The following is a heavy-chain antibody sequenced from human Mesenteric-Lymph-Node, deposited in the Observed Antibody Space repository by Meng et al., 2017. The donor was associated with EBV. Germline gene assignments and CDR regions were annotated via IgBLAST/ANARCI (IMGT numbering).Heavy chain of an antibody. V-gene: IGHV4-34*01. J-gene: IGHJ4*02. CDR2: INHSGST. D-gene: IGHD3-22*01. Sequence: QVQLQQWGAGLLKPSXXXXLTXAVYGGSFSGYYWSWIRQPPGKGLEWIGEINHSGSTNYNPSLKSRVTISVDTSKNQFSLKLSSVTAADTAVYYCAREGYYDSSGYNDWGQGTLVTVSS. CDR1: GGSFSGYY. CDR3: AREGYYDSSGYND.